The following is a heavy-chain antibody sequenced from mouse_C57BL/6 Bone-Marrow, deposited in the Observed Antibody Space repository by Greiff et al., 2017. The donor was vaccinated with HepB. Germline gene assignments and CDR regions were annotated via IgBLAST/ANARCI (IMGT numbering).Heavy chain of an antibody. CDR2: IYPGDGDT. J-gene: IGHJ4*01. CDR1: GYAFSSSW. D-gene: IGHD2-3*01. Sequence: QVQLQQSGPELVKPGASVKISCKASGYAFSSSWMNWVKQRPGKGLEWIGRIYPGDGDTNYNGKFKGKATLTADKSSSTAYMQLSSLTSEHSAVYFCANDGYYGGAMDYWGQGTSVTVSS. CDR3: ANDGYYGGAMDY. V-gene: IGHV1-82*01.